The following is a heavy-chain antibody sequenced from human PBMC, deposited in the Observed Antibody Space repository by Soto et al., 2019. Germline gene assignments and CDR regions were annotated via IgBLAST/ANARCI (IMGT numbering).Heavy chain of an antibody. Sequence: GESLKISCKGSGYSFTSYWIGWVRQMPGKGLEWMGIIYPGDSDTRYSPSFQGQVTISADKSISTAYLQWSSLKASDTAMYYCARLTYDILTGFSRGYYYYGMDVWGQGTKVTVS. D-gene: IGHD3-9*01. CDR3: ARLTYDILTGFSRGYYYYGMDV. CDR1: GYSFTSYW. CDR2: IYPGDSDT. V-gene: IGHV5-51*01. J-gene: IGHJ6*02.